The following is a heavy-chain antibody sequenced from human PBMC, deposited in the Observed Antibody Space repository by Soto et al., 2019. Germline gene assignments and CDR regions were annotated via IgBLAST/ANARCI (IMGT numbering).Heavy chain of an antibody. V-gene: IGHV1-2*04. CDR2: INPDSGGA. CDR1: GYTFINYY. D-gene: IGHD6-19*01. J-gene: IGHJ6*02. Sequence: GASVKVSCKASGYTFINYYVHWVRQAPGQGLEWMGLINPDSGGANYAQKFQGWVTMTRDTSITTAYMDLTRLKYDDTAVYYCAGEVAVEGFFYGLDVWGQGTTVTVSS. CDR3: AGEVAVEGFFYGLDV.